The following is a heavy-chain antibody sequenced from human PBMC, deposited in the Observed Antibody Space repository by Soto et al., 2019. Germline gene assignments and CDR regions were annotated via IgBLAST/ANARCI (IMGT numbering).Heavy chain of an antibody. D-gene: IGHD3-9*01. V-gene: IGHV3-9*01. CDR1: GFTFDDDA. CDR3: AKDRYFDWLDNSNWFDP. J-gene: IGHJ5*02. Sequence: SLRLSCAASGFTFDDDAMHLVRQGPGKGLEWVSGISWNSGSIGYADSVKGRFTISRDNAKNSLYLQMNSLRAEDTALYYCAKDRYFDWLDNSNWFDPWGQGTLVTVSS. CDR2: ISWNSGSI.